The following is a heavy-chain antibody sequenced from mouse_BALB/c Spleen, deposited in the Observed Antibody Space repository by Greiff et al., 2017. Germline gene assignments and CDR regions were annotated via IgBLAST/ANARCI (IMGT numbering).Heavy chain of an antibody. CDR3: GRGLHGEDYAMDY. V-gene: IGHV5-15*02. CDR2: ISNLAYSI. Sequence: EVQVVESGGGLVQPGGSRKLSCAASGFTFSDYGMAWVRQAPGKGPEWVAFISNLAYSIYYADTVTGRITISRENAKNTLYLEMSSLRSEDTAMYYCGRGLHGEDYAMDYWGQGTSVTVSS. CDR1: GFTFSDYG. D-gene: IGHD1-2*01. J-gene: IGHJ4*01.